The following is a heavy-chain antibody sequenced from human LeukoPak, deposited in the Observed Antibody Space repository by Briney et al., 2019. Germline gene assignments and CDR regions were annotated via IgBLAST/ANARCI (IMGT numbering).Heavy chain of an antibody. J-gene: IGHJ3*02. CDR2: ISYDGSNK. Sequence: GRSLRLSCAASGFTFSSYAMHWVRQAPGKGPEWVAVISYDGSNKYYADSVKGRFTISRDNSKNTLYLQMNSLRAEDTAVYYCARSTPGWALAFGIWGQGTMVTVSS. V-gene: IGHV3-30-3*01. CDR1: GFTFSSYA. CDR3: ARSTPGWALAFGI. D-gene: IGHD6-19*01.